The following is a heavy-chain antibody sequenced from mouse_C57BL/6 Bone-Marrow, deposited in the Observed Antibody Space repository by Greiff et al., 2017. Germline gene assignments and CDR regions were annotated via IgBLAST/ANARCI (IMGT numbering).Heavy chain of an antibody. Sequence: QVQLQQPGAELVKPGASVKMSCKASGYTFTSYWITWVKQRPGQGLEWIGDIYPGSGSTNYNEKFKSKATLTVDTSSSTAYMQLSSLTSEDSAVYDSARWVAYYYGNYVGAMDYWGQGTAVTVSS. D-gene: IGHD2-1*01. CDR2: IYPGSGST. CDR3: ARWVAYYYGNYVGAMDY. J-gene: IGHJ4*01. V-gene: IGHV1-55*01. CDR1: GYTFTSYW.